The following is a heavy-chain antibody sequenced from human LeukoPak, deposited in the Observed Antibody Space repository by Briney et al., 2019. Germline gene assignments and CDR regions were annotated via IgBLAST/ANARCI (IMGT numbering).Heavy chain of an antibody. CDR1: GGSISSGGYS. CDR3: ARDDSSGSLAFDI. D-gene: IGHD3-22*01. J-gene: IGHJ3*02. CDR2: IYHSGST. Sequence: PSQTLSLTCAVSGGSISSGGYSWSWIRQPPGKGLEWIGYIYHSGSTYYNPSLKSRVTISVDRSKNQFSLKLSSVTAADTAVYYCARDDSSGSLAFDIWGQGTMVTVSS. V-gene: IGHV4-30-2*01.